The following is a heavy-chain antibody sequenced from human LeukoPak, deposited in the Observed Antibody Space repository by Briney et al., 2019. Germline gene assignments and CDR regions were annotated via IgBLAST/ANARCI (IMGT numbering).Heavy chain of an antibody. V-gene: IGHV3-53*01. J-gene: IGHJ4*02. CDR3: AKERSSGWPFDY. Sequence: GGSLRLSCAASGFTFSSNHMSWVRQAPGKGLEWVSVIYSGGNTYYADSVKGRFTISRDNSKNTLYLQMNSLRVEDTAVYYCAKERSSGWPFDYWGQGTLVTVSS. CDR2: IYSGGNT. CDR1: GFTFSSNH. D-gene: IGHD6-19*01.